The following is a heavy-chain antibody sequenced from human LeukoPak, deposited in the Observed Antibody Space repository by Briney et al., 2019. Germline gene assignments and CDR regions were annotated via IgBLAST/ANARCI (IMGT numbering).Heavy chain of an antibody. Sequence: ASVKVSCKASGYAFTGYYIHWVRQAPGQGLEWMGWINPNSGGTNYAQKFQGRVTTTRDTSISTAYMEVGRLRSDDTAVYYCARDYDPDYYYNMDVWGKGTMITVSS. D-gene: IGHD3-3*01. V-gene: IGHV1-2*02. CDR3: ARDYDPDYYYNMDV. CDR1: GYAFTGYY. J-gene: IGHJ6*03. CDR2: INPNSGGT.